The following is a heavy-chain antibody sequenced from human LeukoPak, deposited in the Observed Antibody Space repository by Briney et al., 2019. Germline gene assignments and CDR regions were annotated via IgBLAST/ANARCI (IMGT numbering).Heavy chain of an antibody. D-gene: IGHD1-7*01. CDR2: IYYSGST. Sequence: PSETLSLTCTVSGGSISSYYWSWIRQPPGKGLEWIGYIYYSGSTNYNPSLKSRVTISVDTSKNQFSLKLGSVTAADTAVYYCARDNWNYGSSMDVWGQGTTVTVSS. CDR3: ARDNWNYGSSMDV. CDR1: GGSISSYY. J-gene: IGHJ6*02. V-gene: IGHV4-59*01.